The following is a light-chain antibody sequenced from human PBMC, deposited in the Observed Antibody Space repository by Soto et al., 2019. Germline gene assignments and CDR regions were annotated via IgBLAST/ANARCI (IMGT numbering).Light chain of an antibody. J-gene: IGKJ2*02. CDR3: MQALQTSCT. Sequence: DIVMTQSPLSLPVTPGEPASISCRSSQSLLHSNGYNYLDWYLQKPGQSPQLLIYLGSNRASGVPDRFSGSGSGTDSTLKISRVEAEDVGVYYCMQALQTSCTFGQGPKLEIK. V-gene: IGKV2-28*01. CDR2: LGS. CDR1: QSLLHSNGYNY.